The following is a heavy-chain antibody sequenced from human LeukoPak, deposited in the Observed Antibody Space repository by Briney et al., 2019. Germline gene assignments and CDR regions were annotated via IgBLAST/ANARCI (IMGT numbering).Heavy chain of an antibody. J-gene: IGHJ1*01. V-gene: IGHV3-43*02. CDR3: ARDSQEFFQH. CDR1: GFTFDNYA. CDR2: ISGDGGST. Sequence: GGSLRLSCAASGFTFDNYAIHWGRQAPGKGLEWVSLISGDGGSTYYADSMKGRFTISRDNSKNSLYLQMNSLRTEDTALYYCARDSQEFFQHWGQGTLVTV.